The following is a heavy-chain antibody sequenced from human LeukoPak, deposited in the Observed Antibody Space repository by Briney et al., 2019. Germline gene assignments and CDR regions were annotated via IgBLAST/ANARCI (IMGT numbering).Heavy chain of an antibody. CDR3: ARDSLHYDYWSDYYSPFDY. J-gene: IGHJ4*02. V-gene: IGHV4-38-2*02. CDR2: VSRSGST. Sequence: PSETLSLTCTVSDYSISTGHYWGWIRQPPGNGLEWIGSVSRSGSTYYNPSLKSRVTISIDRSKSQFSLKLTSVTAADTAVYYCARDSLHYDYWSDYYSPFDYWGQGTLVTVSS. CDR1: DYSISTGHY. D-gene: IGHD3-3*01.